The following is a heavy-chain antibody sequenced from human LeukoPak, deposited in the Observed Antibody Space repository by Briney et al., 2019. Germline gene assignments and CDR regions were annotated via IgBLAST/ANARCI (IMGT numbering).Heavy chain of an antibody. CDR2: IYYDGSNK. CDR3: AKDLYDYVWGSYRYTIGGIDY. D-gene: IGHD3-16*02. Sequence: GGSLRLSCAASGFTFSSNGMHWVRQAPGKGLEWVAVIYYDGSNKYYADSVKGRFTISRDNSKNTLYLQMNSLRAEDTAVYYCAKDLYDYVWGSYRYTIGGIDYWGQGTLVTVSS. V-gene: IGHV3-30*02. J-gene: IGHJ4*02. CDR1: GFTFSSNG.